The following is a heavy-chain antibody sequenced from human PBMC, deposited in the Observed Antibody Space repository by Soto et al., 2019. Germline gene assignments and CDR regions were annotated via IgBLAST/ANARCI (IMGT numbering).Heavy chain of an antibody. CDR2: INHSGST. CDR1: GGSFSGYS. Sequence: SETLSLTCAVYGGSFSGYSWRWIRLPPGKGREWIGEINHSGSTNYNPSLKSRVTISVDTSKNQFSLKLSSVTAADTAVYYCARIPHYYDSSGYYYASDYWGHGTLVTVS. D-gene: IGHD3-22*01. CDR3: ARIPHYYDSSGYYYASDY. V-gene: IGHV4-34*01. J-gene: IGHJ4*01.